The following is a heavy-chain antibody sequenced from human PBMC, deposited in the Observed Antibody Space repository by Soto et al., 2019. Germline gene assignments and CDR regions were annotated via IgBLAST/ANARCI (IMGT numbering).Heavy chain of an antibody. D-gene: IGHD4-17*01. CDR1: GGTFSSYT. CDR2: IIPILGIA. V-gene: IGHV1-69*02. Sequence: QVQLVQSGAEVMKPGSSVKVSCKASGGTFSSYTISWVRQAPGQGLEWMGRIIPILGIANYAQKFQGRVTITADKSTSTAYMELSSLRSEDTAVYYCARPSTDDYGDYYDYWGQGTLVTVSS. CDR3: ARPSTDDYGDYYDY. J-gene: IGHJ4*02.